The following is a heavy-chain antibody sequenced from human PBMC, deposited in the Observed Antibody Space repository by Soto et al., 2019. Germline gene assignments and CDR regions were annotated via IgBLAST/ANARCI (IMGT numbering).Heavy chain of an antibody. CDR2: IYYNGTT. J-gene: IGHJ6*02. Sequence: TLSLTCTVSGGSISSPNFYWSWIRQHPGKGLEWIGHIYYNGTTYYNPTLKSRVSISVDTSKNQFSLKLSSVTAADTAVYYCARDIVSDVWGQGTTVTVSS. CDR3: ARDIVSDV. V-gene: IGHV4-31*03. D-gene: IGHD2-15*01. CDR1: GGSISSPNFY.